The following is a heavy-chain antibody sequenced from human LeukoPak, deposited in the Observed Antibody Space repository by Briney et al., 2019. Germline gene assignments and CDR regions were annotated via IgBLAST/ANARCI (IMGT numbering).Heavy chain of an antibody. CDR3: AKDANYDILTGYYNGGSRFDY. Sequence: GGSLRLSCAASGFTFSSYEMNWVRQAPGKGLEGVSAISGSGGSTYYADSVKGRFTISRDNSKNTLYLQMNSLRAEDTAVYYCAKDANYDILTGYYNGGSRFDYWGQGTLVTVSS. CDR1: GFTFSSYE. CDR2: ISGSGGST. D-gene: IGHD3-9*01. V-gene: IGHV3-23*01. J-gene: IGHJ4*02.